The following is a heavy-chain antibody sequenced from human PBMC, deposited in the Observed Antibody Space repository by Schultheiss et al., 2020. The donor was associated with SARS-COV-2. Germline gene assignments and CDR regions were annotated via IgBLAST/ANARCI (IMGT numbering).Heavy chain of an antibody. Sequence: GGSLRLSCAASGFTFSSYTMNWVRQAPGKGLEWVSSITSSSTYIYYADSVKGRFTISRDNAKNSLYLQMNSLRAEDTAVYYCARDYGASPTYYMDVWGKGTTVTVSS. D-gene: IGHD4-17*01. V-gene: IGHV3-21*01. CDR2: ITSSSTYI. CDR1: GFTFSSYT. CDR3: ARDYGASPTYYMDV. J-gene: IGHJ6*03.